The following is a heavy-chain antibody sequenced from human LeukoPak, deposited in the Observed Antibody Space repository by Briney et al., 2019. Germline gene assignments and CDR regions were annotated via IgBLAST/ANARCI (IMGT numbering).Heavy chain of an antibody. D-gene: IGHD6-19*01. CDR1: GFTFSSYS. J-gene: IGHJ4*02. CDR3: ARPGIAVAGTGGYGY. CDR2: ISSSSSYI. Sequence: GGSLRLSCAASGFTFSSYSMNWVRQAPGKGLEWVSSISSSSSYIYYADSVKGRFTISRDNAKNSLYLQMNSLRAEDTAVYYCARPGIAVAGTGGYGYWGQGTLVTVSS. V-gene: IGHV3-21*01.